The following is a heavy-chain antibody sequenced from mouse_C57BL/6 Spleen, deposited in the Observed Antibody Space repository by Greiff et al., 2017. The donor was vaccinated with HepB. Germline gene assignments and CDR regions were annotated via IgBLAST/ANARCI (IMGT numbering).Heavy chain of an antibody. Sequence: EVQRVESGGGLVKPGGSLKLSCAASGFTFSSHAMSWVRQTPEKRLEWVATISDGGSYTYYPDNVKGRFTISRDNAKNNLYLQMSHLKSEDTAMYYCARGTGSMDCWGQGTSVTVSS. CDR1: GFTFSSHA. CDR3: ARGTGSMDC. J-gene: IGHJ4*01. CDR2: ISDGGSYT. V-gene: IGHV5-4*01. D-gene: IGHD2-2*01.